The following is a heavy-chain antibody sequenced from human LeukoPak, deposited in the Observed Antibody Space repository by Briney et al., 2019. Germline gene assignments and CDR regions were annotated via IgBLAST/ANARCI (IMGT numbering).Heavy chain of an antibody. CDR2: INWDGGST. CDR3: AKGDVDSPMNFYH. J-gene: IGHJ4*02. Sequence: PGGSLRLSCAASGFTFDDFTLHWVRQAPGKGLEWVSLINWDGGSTYYADSVKARFTISRDNSKNSLYLQMDSLTTEDTAFYYCAKGDVDSPMNFYHWGQGTLVTVSS. D-gene: IGHD5-12*01. CDR1: GFTFDDFT. V-gene: IGHV3-43*01.